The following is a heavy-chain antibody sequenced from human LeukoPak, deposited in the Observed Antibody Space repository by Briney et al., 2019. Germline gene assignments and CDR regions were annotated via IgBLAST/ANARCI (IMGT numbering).Heavy chain of an antibody. CDR3: ARDCSGGSCYSEIDP. CDR1: GYTFTSYG. V-gene: IGHV1-18*01. D-gene: IGHD2-15*01. CDR2: ISAYNGNT. J-gene: IGHJ5*02. Sequence: ASVKVSCKASGYTFTSYGISWVRQAPGQGLEWMGWISAYNGNTNYAQKLQGRVTMTTDTSTSTAYMELRSLRSDDTAVYYCARDCSGGSCYSEIDPWGQGTLVTVSS.